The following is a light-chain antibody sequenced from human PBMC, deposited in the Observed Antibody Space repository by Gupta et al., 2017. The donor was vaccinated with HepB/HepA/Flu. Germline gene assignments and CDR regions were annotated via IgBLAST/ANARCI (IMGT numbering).Light chain of an antibody. J-gene: IGKJ1*01. Sequence: EIVLTQSPGTLSLSPGERATLSCRASQSVSSSYLAWCQQKPGQAPRLLIYGASSRATGIPDRFSGSGSGTDFTLTISRLEPEDFAVYYCQQYGSSPTWTFGQGTKVEIK. V-gene: IGKV3-20*01. CDR1: QSVSSSY. CDR3: QQYGSSPTWT. CDR2: GAS.